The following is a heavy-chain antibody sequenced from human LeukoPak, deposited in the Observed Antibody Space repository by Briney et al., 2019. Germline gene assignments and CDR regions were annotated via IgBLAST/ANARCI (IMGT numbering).Heavy chain of an antibody. CDR1: GGSFSGYY. D-gene: IGHD3-16*01. CDR3: ARGIPPRGGHFDY. V-gene: IGHV4-34*01. CDR2: INHSGST. Sequence: SETLSLTCAVYGGSFSGYYWSWIRQPPGKGLEWIGEINHSGSTNYNPSPKSRVTISVDTSKNQFSLKLSSVTAADTAVYYCARGIPPRGGHFDYWGQGTLVTVSS. J-gene: IGHJ4*02.